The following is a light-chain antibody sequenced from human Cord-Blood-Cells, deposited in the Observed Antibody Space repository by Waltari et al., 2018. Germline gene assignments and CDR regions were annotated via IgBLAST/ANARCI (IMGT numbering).Light chain of an antibody. CDR2: EGS. J-gene: IGLJ3*02. Sequence: QSALTQPASVSGSPGQSLTISCPGTSRDVGSYYLLSWYQQHPGKAPKPLIYEGSKRPSGVSNRFSGSKSGNTASLTISGLQAEDEADYYCCSYAGSSTWVFGGGTKLTVL. CDR3: CSYAGSSTWV. V-gene: IGLV2-23*01. CDR1: SRDVGSYYL.